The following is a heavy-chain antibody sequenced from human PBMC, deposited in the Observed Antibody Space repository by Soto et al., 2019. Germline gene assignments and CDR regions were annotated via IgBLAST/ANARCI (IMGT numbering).Heavy chain of an antibody. Sequence: PGGSLRLSCAASGFTFDDYAMHRVRQAPGKGLEWVSGISWNSASMDYADSVKDRFSISRDNAENSLYLQMNILKIEDTAFYYCARSFSDSYYDLDFWGQGTLVTVSS. CDR3: ARSFSDSYYDLDF. J-gene: IGHJ4*02. CDR1: GFTFDDYA. V-gene: IGHV3-9*01. D-gene: IGHD1-26*01. CDR2: ISWNSASM.